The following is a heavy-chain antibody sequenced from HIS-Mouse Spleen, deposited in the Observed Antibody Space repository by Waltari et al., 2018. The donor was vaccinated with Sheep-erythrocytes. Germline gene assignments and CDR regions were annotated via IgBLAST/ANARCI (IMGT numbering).Heavy chain of an antibody. J-gene: IGHJ4*02. CDR2: IIPILGIA. V-gene: IGHV1-69*04. CDR3: AQTGATTPHFDY. Sequence: QVQLVQSGAEVKKPGSSVKVSCKASGGTFSSYAISWVRQARGQGVEWMGRIIPILGIANYAQRCQGRYTITADKSTSTAYMELSSLRSEDTAVYYCAQTGATTPHFDYWGQGTLVTVSS. D-gene: IGHD1-26*01. CDR1: GGTFSSYA.